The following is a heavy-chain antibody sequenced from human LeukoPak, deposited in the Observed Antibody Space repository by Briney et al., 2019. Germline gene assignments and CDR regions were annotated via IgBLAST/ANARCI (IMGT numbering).Heavy chain of an antibody. CDR1: GFTFTRHA. D-gene: IGHD4-23*01. Sequence: GGSLRLSCASSGFTFTRHAMSWVRQAPGKGLEWVSGIGARGRNTYYADSVQGRFTISRDNSQDNLFLQMNSLRDDDTAIYYCTKEPKLLPSGDWFDPWGQGTLVTVSS. J-gene: IGHJ5*02. CDR3: TKEPKLLPSGDWFDP. CDR2: IGARGRNT. V-gene: IGHV3-23*01.